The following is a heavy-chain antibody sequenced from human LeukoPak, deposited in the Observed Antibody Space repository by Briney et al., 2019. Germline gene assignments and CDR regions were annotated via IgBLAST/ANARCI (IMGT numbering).Heavy chain of an antibody. CDR1: GGTFSSYA. Sequence: ASVKVSCKASGGTFSSYAISWVRQAPGQGLEWMGGIIPIFGTANYAQKFQGRVTITADESTSTAYMELSSLRSEDTAVYYCARHPIRYFDWSLADDAFDIWGQGTMVTVSS. CDR3: ARHPIRYFDWSLADDAFDI. CDR2: IIPIFGTA. J-gene: IGHJ3*02. D-gene: IGHD3-9*01. V-gene: IGHV1-69*13.